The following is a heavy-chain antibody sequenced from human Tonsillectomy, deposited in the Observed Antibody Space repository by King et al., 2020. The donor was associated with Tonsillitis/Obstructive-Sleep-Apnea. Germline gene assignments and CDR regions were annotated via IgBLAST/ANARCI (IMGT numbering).Heavy chain of an antibody. J-gene: IGHJ4*02. CDR2: VNHSGST. Sequence: VQLQQWGAGLLKPSETLSLTCAVYGGSFSGYYWSWIRQPPGKGLEWIGKVNHSGSTNYNPSLKSRVTISVDTSKNQFSLKLSSVTAADTAVYYCARGGNGDYGDYDSDYWGQGTLVTVSS. CDR3: ARGGNGDYGDYDSDY. V-gene: IGHV4-34*01. D-gene: IGHD4-17*01. CDR1: GGSFSGYY.